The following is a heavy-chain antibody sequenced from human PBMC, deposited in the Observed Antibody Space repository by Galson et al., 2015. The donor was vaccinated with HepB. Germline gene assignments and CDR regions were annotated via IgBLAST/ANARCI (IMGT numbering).Heavy chain of an antibody. J-gene: IGHJ4*02. CDR3: VKMAPSTTWF. CDR2: ISTNGSST. Sequence: SLRLSCAVSGFTFSNYAMHWVRQAPGKRLEYLSAISTNGSSTYYADSVKGRFTISRDDSKNTLYLQMSSLRTEDTAVHYCVKMAPSTTWFWGQGTLVTVSS. V-gene: IGHV3-64D*06. D-gene: IGHD2/OR15-2a*01. CDR1: GFTFSNYA.